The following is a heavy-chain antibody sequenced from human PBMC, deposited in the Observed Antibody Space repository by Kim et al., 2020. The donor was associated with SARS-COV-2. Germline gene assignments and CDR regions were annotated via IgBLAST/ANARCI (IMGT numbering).Heavy chain of an antibody. CDR3: AREVYGSGSYPKYFQH. V-gene: IGHV3-11*06. J-gene: IGHJ1*01. Sequence: SVKGRFTISRDNAKNSLYLQMNSLRAEDTAVYYCAREVYGSGSYPKYFQHWGQGTLVTVSS. D-gene: IGHD3-10*01.